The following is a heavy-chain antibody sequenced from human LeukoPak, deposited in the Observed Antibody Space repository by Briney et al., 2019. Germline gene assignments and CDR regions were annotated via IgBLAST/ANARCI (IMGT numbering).Heavy chain of an antibody. V-gene: IGHV1-18*01. CDR2: ISAYNGNT. CDR1: GYTFTSYG. Sequence: ASVKVSCKASGYTFTSYGISWVRQAPGQGLEWMGWISAYNGNTNYAQKLQGRVTMTTDTSTSTAYMELRSLRSGDTAVYYCARDGPMDAYYYYYGMDVWGQGTTVTVSS. CDR3: ARDGPMDAYYYYYGMDV. J-gene: IGHJ6*02. D-gene: IGHD3/OR15-3a*01.